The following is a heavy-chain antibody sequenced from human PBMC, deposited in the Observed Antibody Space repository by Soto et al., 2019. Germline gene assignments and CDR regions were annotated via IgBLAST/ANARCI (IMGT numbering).Heavy chain of an antibody. J-gene: IGHJ5*02. V-gene: IGHV4-39*01. CDR2: LYYGGST. D-gene: IGHD1-26*01. Sequence: LSLTCSVSGGSINSDDSFWGWVRQSPGKGLEWIGSLYYGGSTFYNPSLKSRVTISLDTSKNQFSLRLTSVTAADTAIYYCARQLPVGATSWFDPWGQGTQVTVSS. CDR3: ARQLPVGATSWFDP. CDR1: GGSINSDDSF.